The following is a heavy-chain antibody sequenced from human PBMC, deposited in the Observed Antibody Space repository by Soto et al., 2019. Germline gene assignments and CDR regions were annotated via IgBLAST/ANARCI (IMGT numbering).Heavy chain of an antibody. CDR3: ARDGDTMVRGVIDYFDY. J-gene: IGHJ4*02. Sequence: EVHLVESGGGLVQPGGSLRLSCAASGFTFSTYSMNWVRQAPGKGLEWVSYISSSSRTIYYPDSVKGRFTISRDNAKNSLYLQMNSLRDEDTAVYFCARDGDTMVRGVIDYFDYWGQGTLVTVSS. CDR2: ISSSSRTI. V-gene: IGHV3-48*02. CDR1: GFTFSTYS. D-gene: IGHD3-10*01.